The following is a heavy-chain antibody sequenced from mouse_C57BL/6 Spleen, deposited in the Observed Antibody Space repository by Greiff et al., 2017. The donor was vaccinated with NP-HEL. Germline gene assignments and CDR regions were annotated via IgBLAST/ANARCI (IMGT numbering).Heavy chain of an antibody. Sequence: QVQLQQPGAELVKPGASVKLSCKASGYTFTSYWMHWVKQRPGRGLEWIGRIDPNSGGTKYNEKFKSKATLTVDKPSSTAYMQLSSLTSEDAAVYYCARGGSMIISVFDYWGQGTTLTVSS. J-gene: IGHJ2*01. CDR1: GYTFTSYW. CDR2: IDPNSGGT. CDR3: ARGGSMIISVFDY. V-gene: IGHV1-72*01. D-gene: IGHD2-4*01.